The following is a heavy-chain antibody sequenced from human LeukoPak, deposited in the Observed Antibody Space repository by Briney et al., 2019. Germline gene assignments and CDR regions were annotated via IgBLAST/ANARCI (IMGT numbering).Heavy chain of an antibody. J-gene: IGHJ4*02. Sequence: SETLSLTCAVYGGSFSGYYWSWIRHPPGKGLHWIGEINHSGSTNYNPSLKSRVTISVDTSKNQFSLKLSSVTAADTAVYYCARGRVAVAGLSYYFDYWGQGTLVTVSS. CDR2: INHSGST. CDR1: GGSFSGYY. CDR3: ARGRVAVAGLSYYFDY. D-gene: IGHD6-19*01. V-gene: IGHV4-34*01.